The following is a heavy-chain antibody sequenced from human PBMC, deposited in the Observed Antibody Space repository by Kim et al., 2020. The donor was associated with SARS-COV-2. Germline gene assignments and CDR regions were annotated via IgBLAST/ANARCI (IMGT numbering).Heavy chain of an antibody. CDR1: GFAFSGYS. J-gene: IGHJ4*02. Sequence: GGSLRLSCAASGFAFSGYSMHWVRQAPGKGREWVAVISDDGNIKFYADSVKGRFTISRDNSKTTVYLEINSLRAEDKAGYYCAKEDNLHEWKFDYLGKGT. V-gene: IGHV3-30*18. D-gene: IGHD1-1*01. CDR2: ISDDGNIK. CDR3: AKEDNLHEWKFDY.